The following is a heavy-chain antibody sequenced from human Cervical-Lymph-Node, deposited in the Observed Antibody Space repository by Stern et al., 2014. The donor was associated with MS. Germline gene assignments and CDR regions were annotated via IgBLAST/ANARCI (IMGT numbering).Heavy chain of an antibody. Sequence: VQLVESGGGVVQPGRSLRLSCAASGFTFSSSGMHWVRQAPGKGREWLAIIYYDGSNRYYADSVKGRFTISRDNSKNTLYLQMNSLRAEDTAVYYCAREGGNTAEYFQHWGQGTLVTVSS. CDR1: GFTFSSSG. J-gene: IGHJ1*01. V-gene: IGHV3-33*01. CDR3: AREGGNTAEYFQH. D-gene: IGHD4-23*01. CDR2: IYYDGSNR.